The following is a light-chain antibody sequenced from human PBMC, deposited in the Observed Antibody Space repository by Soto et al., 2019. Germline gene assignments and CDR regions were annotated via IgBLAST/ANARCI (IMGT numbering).Light chain of an antibody. CDR1: QSVSSSY. CDR3: QRYGSSPRIT. V-gene: IGKV3-20*01. Sequence: ETVLTQSPGTLSLSPGERATLSCRASQSVSSSYLAWYQQKPGQAPRLLIYGASSRATGIPDRFSGSGSGTDFTLTISRLEPEDFAVYYCQRYGSSPRITFGQGTRLEIK. CDR2: GAS. J-gene: IGKJ5*01.